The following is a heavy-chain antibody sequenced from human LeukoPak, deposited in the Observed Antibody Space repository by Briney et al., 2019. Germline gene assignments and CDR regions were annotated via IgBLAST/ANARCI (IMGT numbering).Heavy chain of an antibody. J-gene: IGHJ4*02. CDR2: IYYSGGT. Sequence: SETLSLTRTLSGGSISSSSYYWGWIRQPPGKGLEWIGSIYYSGGTDYDPSLKSRVTISVDTSKNQFSLKLSSVTAADTAVYYCARQHRKGTYGSGSYRRDEGRYWGQGTLVTVSS. CDR1: GGSISSSSYY. D-gene: IGHD3-10*01. V-gene: IGHV4-39*01. CDR3: ARQHRKGTYGSGSYRRDEGRY.